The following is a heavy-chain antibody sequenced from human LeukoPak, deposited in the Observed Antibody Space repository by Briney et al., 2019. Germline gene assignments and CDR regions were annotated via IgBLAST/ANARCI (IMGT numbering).Heavy chain of an antibody. V-gene: IGHV3-48*01. CDR1: GFSFSYYS. J-gene: IGHJ4*02. CDR3: AREGVNAINFDY. Sequence: GGSLRLSCAASGFSFSYYSMNWVRQAPGKGLEWVSYIRSSSSTRYYADSVKGRFTMSRDNAKNSLYLEMNSLRAEDTAVYYCAREGVNAINFDYWGQGTLVTVSS. D-gene: IGHD2-21*01. CDR2: IRSSSSTR.